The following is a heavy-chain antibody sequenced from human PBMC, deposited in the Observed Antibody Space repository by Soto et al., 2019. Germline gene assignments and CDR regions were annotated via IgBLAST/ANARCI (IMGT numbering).Heavy chain of an antibody. V-gene: IGHV3-33*01. CDR1: GFTFSGFG. J-gene: IGHJ4*02. CDR2: IWYDGSDK. D-gene: IGHD3-16*01. Sequence: PGGSLRLSCAASGFTFSGFGMHWVRQAPGKWLEWVAIIWYDGSDKYYADSVRGRFTISRDNSKNTLSLQMNSLRAEDTAVYHCAFGNLSYYFDSWGQGXPVTVYS. CDR3: AFGNLSYYFDS.